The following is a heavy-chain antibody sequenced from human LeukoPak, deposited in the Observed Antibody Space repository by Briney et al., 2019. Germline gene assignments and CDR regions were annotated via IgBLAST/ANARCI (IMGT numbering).Heavy chain of an antibody. CDR2: IKSDGSST. V-gene: IGHV3-74*01. D-gene: IGHD3-10*01. J-gene: IGHJ4*02. CDR1: GFTFTNYW. CDR3: ASELRLGY. Sequence: GGSLRLSCAASGFTFTNYWMHSVRQVPGKGLVWVSRIKSDGSSTHYADSVKGRFTISRDNARNTLYLQMNSLRAEDTAVYYCASELRLGYWGQGILVTVSS.